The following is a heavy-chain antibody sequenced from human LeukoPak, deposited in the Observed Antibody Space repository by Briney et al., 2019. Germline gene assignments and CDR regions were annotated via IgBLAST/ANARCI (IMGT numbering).Heavy chain of an antibody. CDR3: ARGRPGYYDNRYFDY. CDR2: INPNSGGT. J-gene: IGHJ4*02. V-gene: IGHV1-2*02. CDR1: GYTFTGYY. Sequence: ASVKVSFKASGYTFTGYYMHWVRQAPGQGLEWMGWINPNSGGTNYAQKFQGRVTMTRDTSISTAYMELSRLRSDDTAVYYCARGRPGYYDNRYFDYWGQGTLVTVSS. D-gene: IGHD3-22*01.